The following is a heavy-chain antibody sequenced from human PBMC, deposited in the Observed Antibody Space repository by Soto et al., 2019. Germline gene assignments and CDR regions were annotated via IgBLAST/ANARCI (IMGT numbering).Heavy chain of an antibody. Sequence: SVKVSCKASGGTFNGHSFSWVRQAPGQGLEWMGSIIPMFNTSTYAQRFQGRVTITADESTTTAYMDLSSLTSEDTAVYYCTSDDTVLVGADSAFDIWGQGTLVTVSS. D-gene: IGHD4-17*01. J-gene: IGHJ3*02. CDR2: IIPMFNTS. CDR3: TSDDTVLVGADSAFDI. CDR1: GGTFNGHS. V-gene: IGHV1-69*13.